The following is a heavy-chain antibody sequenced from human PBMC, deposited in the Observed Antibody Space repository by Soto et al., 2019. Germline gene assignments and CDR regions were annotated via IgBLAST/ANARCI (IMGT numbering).Heavy chain of an antibody. Sequence: QPLSLTCAISGXSVSSNSAAWNWIRQSPSRGLEWLGRTYYRSKWYNDYAVSVKSRITINPDTSKNQFSLQLNSVTPEDTAVYYCARGLTTPIKYYYYYYMDVSGQGTTVTVSS. V-gene: IGHV6-1*01. CDR2: TYYRSKWYN. CDR3: ARGLTTPIKYYYYYYMDV. D-gene: IGHD4-4*01. CDR1: GXSVSSNSAA. J-gene: IGHJ6*03.